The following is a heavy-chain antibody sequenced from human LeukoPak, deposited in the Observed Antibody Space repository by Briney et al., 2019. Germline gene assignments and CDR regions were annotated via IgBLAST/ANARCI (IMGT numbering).Heavy chain of an antibody. D-gene: IGHD3-9*01. CDR2: IRYDGSNK. Sequence: GGSLRLSCAASGFTFISYGMHWVRQAPGKGLEWVTFIRYDGSNKYYADSVKGRFTISRENAKNSLYLQMYSLRAEDMAVYYCARDSGFDWLSFDYWGQGTLVTVSS. CDR3: ARDSGFDWLSFDY. V-gene: IGHV3-30*02. CDR1: GFTFISYG. J-gene: IGHJ4*02.